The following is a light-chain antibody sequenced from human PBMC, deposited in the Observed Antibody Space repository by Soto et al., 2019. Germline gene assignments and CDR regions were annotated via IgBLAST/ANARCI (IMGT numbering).Light chain of an antibody. CDR2: TAS. CDR3: QQLNTFPRT. J-gene: IGKJ1*01. CDR1: QDISSY. V-gene: IGKV1-9*01. Sequence: DIQLTQSPSFLSASVGDRVTITCRASQDISSYLAWYQQRPGKAPRFLMHTASSLQSGVPSRISGSGSGTTVTLTISSLQPEDFATYYCQQLNTFPRTFGQGTKVEV.